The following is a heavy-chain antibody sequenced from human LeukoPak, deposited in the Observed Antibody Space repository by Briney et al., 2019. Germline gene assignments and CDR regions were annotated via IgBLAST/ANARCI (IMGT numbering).Heavy chain of an antibody. CDR2: IYYDGSA. Sequence: SETLSLTCTVSGGSISGYYWSWIRQPPGKGLEWIGSIYYDGSAYYNPSLKSRATISIDTSRNQFSLRLSSVTAADRAVYYCARHPVSSKTLDYWGQGTLVTVSS. CDR3: ARHPVSSKTLDY. J-gene: IGHJ4*02. V-gene: IGHV4-39*01. CDR1: GGSISGYY. D-gene: IGHD6-6*01.